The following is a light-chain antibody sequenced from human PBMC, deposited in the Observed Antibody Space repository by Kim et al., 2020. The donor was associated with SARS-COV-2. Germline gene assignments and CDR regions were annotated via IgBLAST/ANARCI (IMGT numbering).Light chain of an antibody. Sequence: EIVMTQSPATLSVSRGERVTLSCRASQSVSSNLAWYQQKPGQAPRLLIYGASTRATGIPVRVSGSGSGTEFTLTISSLQSEDFAVYYCQQYNNRPLTFGGGTKVDIK. CDR2: GAS. CDR1: QSVSSN. V-gene: IGKV3-15*01. J-gene: IGKJ4*01. CDR3: QQYNNRPLT.